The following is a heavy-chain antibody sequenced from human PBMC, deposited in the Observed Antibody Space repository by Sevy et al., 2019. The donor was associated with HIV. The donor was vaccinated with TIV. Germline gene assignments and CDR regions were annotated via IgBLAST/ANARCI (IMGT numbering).Heavy chain of an antibody. CDR2: ISYDGSNK. J-gene: IGHJ6*02. CDR3: ARDRIRYYYYGMDV. Sequence: GGSLRLSCAASGFTFSSYAMHWVRQAPGKGLEWVAVISYDGSNKYYADSVKGRFTISRDNSKNTLYLQMTSLRAEDTAVYYCARDRIRYYYYGMDVWGQGTTVTVS. V-gene: IGHV3-30-3*01. CDR1: GFTFSSYA. D-gene: IGHD3-10*01.